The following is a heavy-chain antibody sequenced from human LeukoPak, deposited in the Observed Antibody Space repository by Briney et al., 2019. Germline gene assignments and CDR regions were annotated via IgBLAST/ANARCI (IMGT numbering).Heavy chain of an antibody. J-gene: IGHJ4*02. Sequence: PSETLSLTCAVYGGSFSGYYWSWIRQPPGKGLEWIGEINHSGSTNYNPSLKSRVTISVDTSKNQFSLKLSSVTAADTAVYYCANGVIAVAPVVDYWGQGTLVTVSS. D-gene: IGHD6-19*01. CDR1: GGSFSGYY. V-gene: IGHV4-34*01. CDR2: INHSGST. CDR3: ANGVIAVAPVVDY.